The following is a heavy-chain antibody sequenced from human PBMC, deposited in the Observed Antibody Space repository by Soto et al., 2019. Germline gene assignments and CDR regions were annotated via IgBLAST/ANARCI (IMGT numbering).Heavy chain of an antibody. CDR2: IYYSGST. CDR1: GGSISSSSYY. CDR3: ARGPHLHLIYFDY. V-gene: IGHV4-39*07. Sequence: SETLSLTCTVSGGSISSSSYYWGWIRQPPGKGLEWIGSIYYSGSTYYNPSLKSRVTISVDTSKNQFSLKLSSVTAADTAVYYCARGPHLHLIYFDYWGQGTLVTVSS. J-gene: IGHJ4*02.